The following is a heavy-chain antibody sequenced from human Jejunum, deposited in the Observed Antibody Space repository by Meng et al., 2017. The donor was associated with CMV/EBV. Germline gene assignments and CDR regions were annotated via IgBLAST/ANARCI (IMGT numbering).Heavy chain of an antibody. CDR3: ARVSGGNLSPFDI. CDR2: IYYSGRT. D-gene: IGHD4-23*01. CDR1: GGSISSYY. J-gene: IGHJ3*02. V-gene: IGHV4-59*01. Sequence: VSGGSISSYYWSWIRQPPGKGLEYIVYIYYSGRTNYNPSLKSRVTISVDTSKNQFSLKLTSVSAADTAVYYCARVSGGNLSPFDIWGQGTMVTVSS.